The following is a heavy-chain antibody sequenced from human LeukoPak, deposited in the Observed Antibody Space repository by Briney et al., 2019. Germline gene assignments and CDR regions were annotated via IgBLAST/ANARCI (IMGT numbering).Heavy chain of an antibody. J-gene: IGHJ6*03. V-gene: IGHV1-18*01. Sequence: ASVTLSCKASGYTVTSYGISWMRQAPGQGLEGRGWSSAYNSNTNYAQKLQGRVTMTTDTSTSTAYMELRSLRSDDTAVYYCAREGVTIFGVVIEYYYYYMDVWGKGTTVTVSS. CDR3: AREGVTIFGVVIEYYYYYMDV. D-gene: IGHD3-3*01. CDR2: SSAYNSNT. CDR1: GYTVTSYG.